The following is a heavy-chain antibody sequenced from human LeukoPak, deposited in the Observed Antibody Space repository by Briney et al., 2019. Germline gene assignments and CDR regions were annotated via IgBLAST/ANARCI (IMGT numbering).Heavy chain of an antibody. D-gene: IGHD1-1*01. Sequence: MPSQTLSLTCAVSGGFISSGGYSWSWIRRPPGTGLEWIGYIYHSGSTYYNPSLKSRVTISVDRSKNQFSLKLSSVTAADTAVYYCARVSRQRNYGMDVWGQGTTVTVSS. CDR3: ARVSRQRNYGMDV. J-gene: IGHJ6*02. V-gene: IGHV4-30-2*01. CDR1: GGFISSGGYS. CDR2: IYHSGST.